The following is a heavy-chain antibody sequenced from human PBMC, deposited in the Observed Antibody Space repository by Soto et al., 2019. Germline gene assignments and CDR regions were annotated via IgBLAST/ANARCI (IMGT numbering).Heavy chain of an antibody. J-gene: IGHJ6*02. CDR2: ISAYNGNT. CDR3: ARDRSTVTFTRLECWYYYYGMDV. D-gene: IGHD4-17*01. CDR1: GYTFTSYG. V-gene: IGHV1-18*01. Sequence: GASVKVSCKASGYTFTSYGISWVRQAPGQGLEWMGWISAYNGNTNYAQKLQGRVTMTTDTSTSTADMELRSLRSDDTAVYYCARDRSTVTFTRLECWYYYYGMDVWGQGTTVTVSS.